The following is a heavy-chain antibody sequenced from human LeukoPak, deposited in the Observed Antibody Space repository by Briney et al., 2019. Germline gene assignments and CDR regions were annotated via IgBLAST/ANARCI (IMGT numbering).Heavy chain of an antibody. D-gene: IGHD6-13*01. CDR2: IRSKAYGGTT. CDR1: GFTFGDYA. J-gene: IGHJ4*02. CDR3: TRGIAAAGDY. V-gene: IGHV3-49*04. Sequence: GRSLRLSCTASGFTFGDYAMSWVRQAPGKGLEWVGFIRSKAYGGTTEYAASVKGRFTISRDDSKSIAYLQMNSLKTEGTAVYYCTRGIAAAGDYWGQGTLVTVSS.